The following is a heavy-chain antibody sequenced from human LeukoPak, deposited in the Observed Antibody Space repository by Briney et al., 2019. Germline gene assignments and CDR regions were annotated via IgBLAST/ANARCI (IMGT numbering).Heavy chain of an antibody. V-gene: IGHV4-30-4*01. Sequence: PSQTLSLTCTVSGGSISSGDYYWSWIRQPPGKGLEWIGYIYYSGSTYYNPSLKSRVTISVDTSKNQFSLKLSSVTAADTAVYYCARVRPYYFDSSGYYPFDYRGQGTLVTVSS. D-gene: IGHD3-22*01. CDR3: ARVRPYYFDSSGYYPFDY. CDR1: GGSISSGDYY. CDR2: IYYSGST. J-gene: IGHJ4*02.